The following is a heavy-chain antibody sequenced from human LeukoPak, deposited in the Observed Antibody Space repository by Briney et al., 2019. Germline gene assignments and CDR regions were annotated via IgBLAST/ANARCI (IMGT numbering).Heavy chain of an antibody. CDR1: GFTFSTYA. CDR3: TRDLTGHYSIDY. CDR2: ISNNGRNK. V-gene: IGHV3-30*04. J-gene: IGHJ4*02. D-gene: IGHD3-22*01. Sequence: RGSLRLSCAASGFTFSTYAIHWVRQAPGKGLEWVAFISNNGRNKDYADSVKGRFTISRDNSKNTLYLQVTSLRPDDTAVYYCTRDLTGHYSIDYWGQGTLVTVSS.